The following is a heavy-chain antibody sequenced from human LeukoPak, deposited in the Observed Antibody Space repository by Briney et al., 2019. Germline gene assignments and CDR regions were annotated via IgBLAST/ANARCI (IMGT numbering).Heavy chain of an antibody. J-gene: IGHJ6*03. D-gene: IGHD4-23*01. Sequence: GGSLRLSCAASGFTFSYYSMNWVRQAPGKGLEWVSYISSFSGTIYYADSVKGRFTISRDNAKNSLYLQMNSLRAEDTAVYYCARRSENTVELNYYYYYMDVWGKGTTVTVSS. CDR1: GFTFSYYS. CDR3: ARRSENTVELNYYYYYMDV. CDR2: ISSFSGTI. V-gene: IGHV3-48*01.